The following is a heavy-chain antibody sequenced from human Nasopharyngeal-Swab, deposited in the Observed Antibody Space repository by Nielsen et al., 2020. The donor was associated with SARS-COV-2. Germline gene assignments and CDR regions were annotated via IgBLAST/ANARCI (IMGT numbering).Heavy chain of an antibody. V-gene: IGHV1-69*13. CDR1: GDASSRFG. CDR3: ARGKGTSYYYYYGMDV. Sequence: SVKVSCKASGDASSRFGISWVRQAPGQGLEWMGGIIPAFGTPTYAQDSAQDLQGRVTISADESTSTTYMELSSLRSEDTAVYYCARGKGTSYYYYYGMDVWGQGTTVTVSS. D-gene: IGHD1/OR15-1a*01. J-gene: IGHJ6*02. CDR2: IIPAFGTP.